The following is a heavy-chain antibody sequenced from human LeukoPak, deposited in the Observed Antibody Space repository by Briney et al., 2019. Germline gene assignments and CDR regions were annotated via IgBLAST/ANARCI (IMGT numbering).Heavy chain of an antibody. CDR2: IKQDGSEK. J-gene: IGHJ4*02. D-gene: IGHD2-8*01. CDR1: GFTFSSYS. V-gene: IGHV3-7*01. CDR3: ARDGIGWPNEH. Sequence: PGGSLRLSCAASGFTFSSYSMNWVRQAPGKGLEWVANIKQDGSEKYYVDSVKGRFTISRDNAKNFLYLQMNSLRAEDTAIYYCARDGIGWPNEHWGQGTLVTVSS.